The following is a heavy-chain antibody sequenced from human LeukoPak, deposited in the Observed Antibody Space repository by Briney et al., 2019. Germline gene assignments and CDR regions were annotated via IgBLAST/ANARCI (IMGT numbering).Heavy chain of an antibody. V-gene: IGHV1-69*06. CDR2: IIPIFGTA. D-gene: IGHD6-6*01. CDR3: ARASGIAARNWFDP. CDR1: GGTFSSYA. J-gene: IGHJ5*02. Sequence: GASVKVSCKASGGTFSSYAISWVRQAPGQGLEWMGGIIPIFGTANYAQKFQGRVTITADKSTSTAYMELSSLRSEDTAVYYCARASGIAARNWFDPWGQGTLVTVSS.